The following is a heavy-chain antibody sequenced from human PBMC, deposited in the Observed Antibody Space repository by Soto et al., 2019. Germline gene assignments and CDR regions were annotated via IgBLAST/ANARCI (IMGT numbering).Heavy chain of an antibody. J-gene: IGHJ5*02. Sequence: QVQLMQSGAEVKKPGSSVKVSCKASGGTFSNYAITWVRQAPGQGLEWLGRIIPIFGTANDPQKFQGRVTIAADRSPTTAHMELSSLRSDDTAVYYCAKDGGRDGYVDNWFDPWGQGTLVTVSS. D-gene: IGHD5-12*01. CDR2: IIPIFGTA. CDR1: GGTFSNYA. CDR3: AKDGGRDGYVDNWFDP. V-gene: IGHV1-69*15.